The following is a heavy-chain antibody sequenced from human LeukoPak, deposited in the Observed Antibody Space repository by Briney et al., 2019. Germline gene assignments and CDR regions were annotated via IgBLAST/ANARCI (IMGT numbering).Heavy chain of an antibody. Sequence: ASVKVSCKASDYTFTNYGISWVRQAPGQGLEWMGWISAYNGDTNYAQKFQGRLTLTTDTSTSTAYMELRSLRSDDTAIYYCARASAQWSDYWGQRTLVTVSS. CDR2: ISAYNGDT. CDR1: DYTFTNYG. CDR3: ARASAQWSDY. D-gene: IGHD2-15*01. J-gene: IGHJ4*02. V-gene: IGHV1-18*01.